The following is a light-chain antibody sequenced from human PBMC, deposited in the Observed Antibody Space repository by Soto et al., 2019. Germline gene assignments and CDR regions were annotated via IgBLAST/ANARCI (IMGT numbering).Light chain of an antibody. CDR3: QSYDSSVTLRV. CDR2: EVS. Sequence: QSALTQPASVSGSPGQSITISCTGTSSDVGGYNYVSWYQQHPGKAPKLMIYEVSNRPSGVSNRFSGSKSGNTASLTISGLQAEDEADYYCQSYDSSVTLRVFGTGTKLTVL. CDR1: SSDVGGYNY. V-gene: IGLV2-14*01. J-gene: IGLJ1*01.